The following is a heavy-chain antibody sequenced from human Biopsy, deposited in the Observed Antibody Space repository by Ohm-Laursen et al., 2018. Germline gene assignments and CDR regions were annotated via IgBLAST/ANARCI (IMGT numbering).Heavy chain of an antibody. CDR3: ASAGYNPDWNFDL. J-gene: IGHJ2*01. CDR2: MSNSGST. V-gene: IGHV4-59*12. Sequence: GTLSLTCTVSRGSISSYYWSWIRQPPGKGLEWIGYMSNSGSTNYNPSLKSRVTMSVNTSKKQFSLRLSSVTAADTAVYYCASAGYNPDWNFDLWGRGTRVTVSS. CDR1: RGSISSYY. D-gene: IGHD5-24*01.